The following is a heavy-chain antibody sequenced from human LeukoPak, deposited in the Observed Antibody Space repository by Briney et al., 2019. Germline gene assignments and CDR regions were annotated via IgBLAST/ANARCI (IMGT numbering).Heavy chain of an antibody. CDR1: GYSFTSYW. J-gene: IGHJ5*02. Sequence: GESLKISCKGSGYSFTSYWIGWVRQMSGKGLEWMGIIYPGDSDTRYSPSFQGQVTISADKSISTAYLQWSSLKASDTAMYYCARQMRGYCSSTSCLQTFDPWGQGTLVTVSS. CDR2: IYPGDSDT. CDR3: ARQMRGYCSSTSCLQTFDP. D-gene: IGHD2-2*01. V-gene: IGHV5-51*01.